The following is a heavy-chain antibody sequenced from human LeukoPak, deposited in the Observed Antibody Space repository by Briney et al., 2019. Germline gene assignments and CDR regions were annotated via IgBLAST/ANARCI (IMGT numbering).Heavy chain of an antibody. CDR2: ISAYNGNT. Sequence: GASVKVSCKTSGYTFTSYGISWVRQAPGQGLEWMGWISAYNGNTNYAQKLQGRVTMTTDTSTSTAYMELRSLRSDDTAVYYCARLSPLAPLTYVLRYFDWPNGGFDDWGQGTLVTVSS. V-gene: IGHV1-18*01. J-gene: IGHJ4*02. CDR1: GYTFTSYG. D-gene: IGHD3-9*01. CDR3: ARLSPLAPLTYVLRYFDWPNGGFDD.